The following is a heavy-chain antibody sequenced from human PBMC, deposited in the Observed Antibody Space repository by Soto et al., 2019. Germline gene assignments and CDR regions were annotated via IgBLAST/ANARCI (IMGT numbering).Heavy chain of an antibody. Sequence: SETLSLTCTVSGGSISSSSYYWGWIRQPPGKGLEWIGSIYYSGSTYYNPSLKSRVTISVDTSKNQFSLKLSSVTAADTAVYYCARVSGSYVHWGQGTLVTSPQ. CDR1: GGSISSSSYY. V-gene: IGHV4-39*07. CDR3: ARVSGSYVH. J-gene: IGHJ4*02. CDR2: IYYSGST. D-gene: IGHD1-26*01.